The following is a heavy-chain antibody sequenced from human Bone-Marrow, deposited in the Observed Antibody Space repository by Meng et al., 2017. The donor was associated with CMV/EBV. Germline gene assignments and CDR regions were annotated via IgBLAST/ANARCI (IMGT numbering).Heavy chain of an antibody. V-gene: IGHV1-2*02. CDR2: INPNSGGT. CDR1: GYTFTGYY. J-gene: IGHJ6*02. Sequence: ASVKVSCKASGYTFTGYYMHWVRQAPGQGLEWMGWINPNSGGTNYAQKFQGRVTMTRDTSISTAYMELSRLRSDDTAVYYCAVAVAGYYYYGMDVWGQGTTVPVSS. CDR3: AVAVAGYYYYGMDV. D-gene: IGHD6-19*01.